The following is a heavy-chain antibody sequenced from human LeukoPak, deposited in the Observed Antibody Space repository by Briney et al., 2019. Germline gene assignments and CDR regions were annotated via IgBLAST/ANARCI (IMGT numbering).Heavy chain of an antibody. J-gene: IGHJ4*02. CDR1: GFTFTSSA. Sequence: GTSVKVSCKASGFTFTSSAMQWVRHARGQRLEWIGWIFVGSGNTNYAQTFQERVTITRDMSTSTAYMELSSLRSEDTALYYCAADPDHYCSGGSCYSGDYWGQGTLVTVSS. CDR2: IFVGSGNT. V-gene: IGHV1-58*02. D-gene: IGHD2-15*01. CDR3: AADPDHYCSGGSCYSGDY.